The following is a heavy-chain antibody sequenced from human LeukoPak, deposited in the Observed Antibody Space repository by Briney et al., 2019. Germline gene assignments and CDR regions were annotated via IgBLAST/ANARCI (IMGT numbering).Heavy chain of an antibody. J-gene: IGHJ4*02. CDR1: GFTFSDYY. D-gene: IGHD3-22*01. CDR2: ISSSSNNI. CDR3: ARGAYYYED. Sequence: GGSLRLSCAASGFTFSDYYMTWIRQAPGKGLEWVSYISSSSNNIHYANSVRGRFTISRDNAKNSVYLQMNSLRAEDTAVYYCARGAYYYEDWGQGTLVTVSS. V-gene: IGHV3-11*04.